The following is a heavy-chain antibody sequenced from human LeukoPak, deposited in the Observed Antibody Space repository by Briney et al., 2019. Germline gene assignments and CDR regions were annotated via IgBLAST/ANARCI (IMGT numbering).Heavy chain of an antibody. J-gene: IGHJ4*02. Sequence: GGSLRLSCAAFGFSLSTYGVSWVRQPPGKGLEWVSGITGTGGSTYYADSVKGRFTVSRDTSKNTLYLQMNSLRAEDTAIYYCAKDHGTAVAGFYYWGQGTLVTVSS. CDR2: ITGTGGST. V-gene: IGHV3-23*01. CDR3: AKDHGTAVAGFYY. CDR1: GFSLSTYG. D-gene: IGHD6-19*01.